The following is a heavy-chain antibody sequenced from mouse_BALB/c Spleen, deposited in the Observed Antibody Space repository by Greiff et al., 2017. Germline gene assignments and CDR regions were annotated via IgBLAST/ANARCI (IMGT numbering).Heavy chain of an antibody. CDR3: AFYYRSFAY. D-gene: IGHD2-14*01. CDR2: IDPANGNT. CDR1: GFNIKDTY. J-gene: IGHJ3*01. Sequence: EVKLMESGAELVKPGASVKLSCTASGFNIKDTYMHWVKQRPEQGLEWIGRIDPANGNTKYDPKFQGKATITADTSSNTAYLQLSSLTSEDTAVYYCAFYYRSFAYWGQGTLVTVSA. V-gene: IGHV14-3*02.